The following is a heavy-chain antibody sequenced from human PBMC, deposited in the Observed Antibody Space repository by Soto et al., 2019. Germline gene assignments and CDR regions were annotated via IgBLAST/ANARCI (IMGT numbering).Heavy chain of an antibody. Sequence: GGSLRLSCAASGFTFSSYSMNWVRQAPGKGLEWVSYISSSSSTIYYADSVKGRFTISRDNAKNTLYLQMNSLRAEDTAVYYCARGSNHFDYWGQGTLVTVSS. D-gene: IGHD4-4*01. CDR3: ARGSNHFDY. J-gene: IGHJ4*02. CDR1: GFTFSSYS. V-gene: IGHV3-48*04. CDR2: ISSSSSTI.